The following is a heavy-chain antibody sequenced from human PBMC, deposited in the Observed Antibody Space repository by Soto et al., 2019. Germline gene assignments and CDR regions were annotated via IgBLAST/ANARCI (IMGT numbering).Heavy chain of an antibody. CDR1: GYTFTSYG. D-gene: IGHD3-3*01. CDR3: ARRVFGVVIIEPGDY. V-gene: IGHV1-18*01. Sequence: ASVKVSCKASGYTFTSYGISWVRQAPGQGLEWMGWISAYNGNTNYAQKLQGRVTMTTDTSTSTAYMELRSLRSDDTAVYYCARRVFGVVIIEPGDYWGQGTLVTVTS. J-gene: IGHJ4*02. CDR2: ISAYNGNT.